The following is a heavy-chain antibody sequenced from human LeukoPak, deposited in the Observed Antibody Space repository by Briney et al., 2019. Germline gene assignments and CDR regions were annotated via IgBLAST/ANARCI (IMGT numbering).Heavy chain of an antibody. V-gene: IGHV3-30*01. Sequence: GGSLRLSCAASGFTFSSYAMHWVRQAPGKGLEWVAVISYDGSNKYYADSVKGRFTISRDNSKNTLYLQMNSPRAEDTAVYYCARADGEYDFWSGSSGWWLDYWGQGTLVTVSS. CDR3: ARADGEYDFWSGSSGWWLDY. CDR1: GFTFSSYA. CDR2: ISYDGSNK. J-gene: IGHJ4*02. D-gene: IGHD3-3*01.